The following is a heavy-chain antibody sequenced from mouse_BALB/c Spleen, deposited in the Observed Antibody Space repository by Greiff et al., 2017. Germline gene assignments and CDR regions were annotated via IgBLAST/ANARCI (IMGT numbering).Heavy chain of an antibody. J-gene: IGHJ2*01. CDR3: ARDAGVDYFDY. Sequence: EVQVVESGGGLVQPGGSLRLSCATSGFTFSDFYMEWVRQPPGKRLEWIAASRNKANDYTTEYSASVKGRFIVSRDTSQSILYLQMNVLRAEDTAMYYCARDAGVDYFDYWGQGTTLTVSS. D-gene: IGHD1-1*02. CDR1: GFTFSDFY. V-gene: IGHV7-1*02. CDR2: SRNKANDYTT.